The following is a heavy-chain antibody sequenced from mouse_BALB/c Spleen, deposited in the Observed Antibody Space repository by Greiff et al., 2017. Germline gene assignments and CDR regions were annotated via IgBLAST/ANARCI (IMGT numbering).Heavy chain of an antibody. Sequence: EVQLQQSGAELVKPGASVKLSCTASGFNIKDSYMYWVKQRPEQGLEWIGRIDPANGNTKYDPKFQGKATITADTSSNTAYLQLSSLTSEATAVYYCAAYGYAWYFDVWGAGTTVTVSS. V-gene: IGHV14-3*02. CDR2: IDPANGNT. J-gene: IGHJ1*01. CDR3: AAYGYAWYFDV. CDR1: GFNIKDSY. D-gene: IGHD2-2*01.